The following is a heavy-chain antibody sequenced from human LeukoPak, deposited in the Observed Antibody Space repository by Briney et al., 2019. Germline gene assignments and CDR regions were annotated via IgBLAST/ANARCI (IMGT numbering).Heavy chain of an antibody. CDR3: ATSGGY. V-gene: IGHV3-7*01. CDR2: IKGDGSEI. J-gene: IGHJ4*02. D-gene: IGHD3-16*01. CDR1: GFTFSAYW. Sequence: GGSLRLSCAASGFTFSAYWMRWVRQAPGKGRVWVATIKGDGSEIHYEPSVKGRFTISRDNAKRSLYLQMTSLSVEDTAMYYCATSGGYWGQGTLVTVSS.